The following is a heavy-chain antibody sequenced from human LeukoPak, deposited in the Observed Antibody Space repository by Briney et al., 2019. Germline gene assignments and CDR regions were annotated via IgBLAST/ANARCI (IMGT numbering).Heavy chain of an antibody. CDR1: GYSFTSYW. D-gene: IGHD3-22*01. J-gene: IGHJ4*02. CDR2: IYRGDSDT. Sequence: GESLKISCKGSGYSFTSYWIGWVRQMPGKGLEWMGIIYRGDSDTRYSPSFQGLATISADNDNSTAYLQWCSRKASDTAMYYCARRVGYYYDSSGYYEPHFDYWGQGTLVTVSS. V-gene: IGHV5-51*01. CDR3: ARRVGYYYDSSGYYEPHFDY.